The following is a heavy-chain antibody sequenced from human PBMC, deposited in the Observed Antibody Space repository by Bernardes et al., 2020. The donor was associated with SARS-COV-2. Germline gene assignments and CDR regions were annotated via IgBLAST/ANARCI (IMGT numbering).Heavy chain of an antibody. D-gene: IGHD6-13*01. V-gene: IGHV1-2*02. CDR3: ARTGRTPRAAAGAYYYYGMDV. Sequence: ASVKVSCKASGYTFTGYYMHWVRQAPGQGLEWMGWINPNSGGTNYAQKFQGRVTMTRDTSISTAYMELSRLRSDDTAVYYCARTGRTPRAAAGAYYYYGMDVWGQGTTVTVSS. CDR2: INPNSGGT. CDR1: GYTFTGYY. J-gene: IGHJ6*02.